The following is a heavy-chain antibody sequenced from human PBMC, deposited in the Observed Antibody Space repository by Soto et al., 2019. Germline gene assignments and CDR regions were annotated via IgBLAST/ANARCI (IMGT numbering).Heavy chain of an antibody. Sequence: QVQLVQSGAEVKKPESSVRVSCKASGGTFNNYAITWVRQAPGQGLEWMGGTIPMFGTTNYAEKFQGRVTITADESTNTAYMDLSSLRSEDTAVYYCTRCGIRYHSIGFYLGIDGMDVWGQGTTVIVSS. CDR3: TRCGIRYHSIGFYLGIDGMDV. CDR1: GGTFNNYA. CDR2: TIPMFGTT. V-gene: IGHV1-69*12. J-gene: IGHJ6*02. D-gene: IGHD3-22*01.